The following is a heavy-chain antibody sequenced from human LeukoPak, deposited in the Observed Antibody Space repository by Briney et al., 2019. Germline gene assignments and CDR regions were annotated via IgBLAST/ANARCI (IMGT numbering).Heavy chain of an antibody. CDR3: AREARGYSYGSYYFDY. J-gene: IGHJ4*02. Sequence: SVKVSCKASGGTLSSYAISWVRQAPGQGLEWMGRIIPIFGTANYAQKFQGRVTITTDESTSTAYMELSSLRSEDTAVYYCAREARGYSYGSYYFDYWGQGTLVTVSS. D-gene: IGHD5-18*01. V-gene: IGHV1-69*05. CDR2: IIPIFGTA. CDR1: GGTLSSYA.